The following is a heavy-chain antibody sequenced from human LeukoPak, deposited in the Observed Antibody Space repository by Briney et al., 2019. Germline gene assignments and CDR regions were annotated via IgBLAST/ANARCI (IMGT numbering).Heavy chain of an antibody. D-gene: IGHD1-7*01. CDR3: ARGELYYYYGMDV. CDR1: GYTFTGYY. CDR2: INPNSGGT. J-gene: IGHJ6*02. Sequence: ASVKVSCKASGYTFTGYYMHWVRQAPGQGLEWMGRINPNSGGTNYAQKFQGRVTMTRDTSISTAYMELSRLRSDDTAVYYCARGELYYYYGMDVWGQGTTVTVSS. V-gene: IGHV1-2*06.